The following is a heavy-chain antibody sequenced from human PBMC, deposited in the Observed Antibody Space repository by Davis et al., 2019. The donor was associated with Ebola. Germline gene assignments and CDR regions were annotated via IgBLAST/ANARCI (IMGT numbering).Heavy chain of an antibody. J-gene: IGHJ4*02. Sequence: GESLKISCAASGFSFSSFAMTWLRQAPGKGLERVSGISGIGGGTYYAPSVKGRFTISRDNSKNCLYLQTDSLRAEDTAVYYCARVFAADYFDHWGQGTLVTVSS. CDR2: ISGIGGGT. CDR1: GFSFSSFA. V-gene: IGHV3-23*01. CDR3: ARVFAADYFDH. D-gene: IGHD6-25*01.